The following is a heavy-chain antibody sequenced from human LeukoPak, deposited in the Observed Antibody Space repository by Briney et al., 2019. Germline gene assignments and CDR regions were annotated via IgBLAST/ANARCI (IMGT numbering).Heavy chain of an antibody. J-gene: IGHJ4*02. Sequence: GGSLRPSGAASGFPFSSYTMTWVRQAPGKGRKGVSSISSSSSTIYYADSVKGRFTISRDNAKNSLYLQMNSLRAEDTAVYYCASYYDSSGYYFLPFDYWGQGTLVTVSS. CDR2: ISSSSSTI. D-gene: IGHD3-22*01. CDR1: GFPFSSYT. CDR3: ASYYDSSGYYFLPFDY. V-gene: IGHV3-48*04.